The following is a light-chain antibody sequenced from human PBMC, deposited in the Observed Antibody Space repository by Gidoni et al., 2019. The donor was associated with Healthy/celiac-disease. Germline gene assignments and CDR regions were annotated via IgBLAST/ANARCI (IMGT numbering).Light chain of an antibody. CDR2: DVS. CDR1: SSDVGGYTY. V-gene: IGLV2-14*03. J-gene: IGLJ3*02. Sequence: QSALTQPASVSGSPGPSITISCTGTSSDVGGYTYVSWYQHHPGKAPKLMIYDVSNRPSGVSNRFSGSKSGNTASLTISGLQAEDEADYYCSSYTSSSTFWVFGGGTKLTV. CDR3: SSYTSSSTFWV.